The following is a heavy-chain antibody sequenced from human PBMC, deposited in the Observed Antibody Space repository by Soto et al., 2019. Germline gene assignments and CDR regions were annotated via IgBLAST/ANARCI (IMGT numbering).Heavy chain of an antibody. CDR3: ATGSSGYDFWSGYYDVFDI. V-gene: IGHV4-59*01. CDR1: GGSISSYY. D-gene: IGHD3-3*01. CDR2: IYYSGST. Sequence: SETLSLTCTVSGGSISSYYWSWIRQPPGKGLEWIGYIYYSGSTNYNPSLKSRVTISVDTSKNQFSLKLSSVTAADTAVYYCATGSSGYDFWSGYYDVFDIWGQGTMVTVSS. J-gene: IGHJ3*02.